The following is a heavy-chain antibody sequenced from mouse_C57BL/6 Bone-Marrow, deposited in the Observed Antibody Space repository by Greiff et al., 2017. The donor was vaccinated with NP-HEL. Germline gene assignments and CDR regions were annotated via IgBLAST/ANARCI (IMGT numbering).Heavy chain of an antibody. CDR1: GFNIKDDY. D-gene: IGHD2-3*01. CDR3: TWIWPIYDGSSY. J-gene: IGHJ3*01. Sequence: EVQLQESGAELVRPGASVKLSCTASGFNIKDDYMHWVKQRPEQGLEWIGWIDPENGDTEYASKFQGKATLTADTSSNTAYLQLSSQTYEDTAVYYCTWIWPIYDGSSYWGQGTRVAVSA. V-gene: IGHV14-4*01. CDR2: IDPENGDT.